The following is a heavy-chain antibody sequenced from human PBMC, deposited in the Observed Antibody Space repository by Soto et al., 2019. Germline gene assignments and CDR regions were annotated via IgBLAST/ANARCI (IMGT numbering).Heavy chain of an antibody. CDR2: ISAYNGNT. D-gene: IGHD3-10*01. CDR1: GYTFTSYG. J-gene: IGHJ4*02. V-gene: IGHV1-18*01. CDR3: ARDNRPFITMVRGPLAY. Sequence: ASVKVSCKASGYTFTSYGISWVRQAPGQGLEWMGWISAYNGNTNYAQKLQGRVTMTTDTSTSTAYMELRSLRSDDTAVYYCARDNRPFITMVRGPLAYWGQGTLVTVSS.